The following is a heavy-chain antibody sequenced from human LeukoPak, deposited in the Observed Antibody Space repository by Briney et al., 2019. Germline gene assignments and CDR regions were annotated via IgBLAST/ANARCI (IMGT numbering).Heavy chain of an antibody. CDR3: TRGNAPLPFDY. D-gene: IGHD2-2*01. CDR1: GFIFSTYS. J-gene: IGHJ4*02. CDR2: ISSDGGYI. V-gene: IGHV3-21*01. Sequence: GGSLRLSCAESGFIFSTYSMHWVRQAPGKGLEWVSSISSDGGYIYYADSVKGRFTISRDNAKDSLYLQMNSLRAEDTAVYYCTRGNAPLPFDYWGQGTLVTVSS.